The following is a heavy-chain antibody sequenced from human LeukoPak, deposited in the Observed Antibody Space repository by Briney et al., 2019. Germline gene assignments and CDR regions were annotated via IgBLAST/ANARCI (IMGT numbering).Heavy chain of an antibody. CDR3: ARGCRTSCYDDN. CDR2: IYTSGST. D-gene: IGHD2-2*01. V-gene: IGHV4-61*02. CDR1: GGSISSGSYY. J-gene: IGHJ4*02. Sequence: SETLSLTCTVSGGSISSGSYYWSWIRQPAGKGLEWIGRIYTSGSTNYNPSLKSRVTISVDTSKNQFSLKLSSVTAADTAVYYCARGCRTSCYDDNWGQGTLVTVSS.